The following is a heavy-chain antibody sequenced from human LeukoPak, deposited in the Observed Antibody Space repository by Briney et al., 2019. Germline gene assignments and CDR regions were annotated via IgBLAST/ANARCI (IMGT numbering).Heavy chain of an antibody. Sequence: GGSLRLSCKGSGYSFTSYWIGWVRQTPGKGLEWMGIIYPGDSDTRYSPSFQGQVTISADKSITTAYLQWSSLKASDTAMYYCARCSGGSCYSPYFDYWGQGTLVTVSS. CDR3: ARCSGGSCYSPYFDY. V-gene: IGHV5-51*01. D-gene: IGHD2-15*01. J-gene: IGHJ4*02. CDR1: GYSFTSYW. CDR2: IYPGDSDT.